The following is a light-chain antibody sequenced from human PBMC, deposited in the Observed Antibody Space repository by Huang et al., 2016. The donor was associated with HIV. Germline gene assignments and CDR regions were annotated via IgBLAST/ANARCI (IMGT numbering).Light chain of an antibody. CDR3: QQSYSTPRT. CDR2: AAS. Sequence: DIQMTQSPSSLSASVGDRVTITCRASQSISSYLNWYQQKPGKAPTLLIYAASSLQSGVRSRFSGSGSGTDFTLTISSLQPEDFATYYCQQSYSTPRTFGQGTRLEIK. CDR1: QSISSY. V-gene: IGKV1-39*01. J-gene: IGKJ5*01.